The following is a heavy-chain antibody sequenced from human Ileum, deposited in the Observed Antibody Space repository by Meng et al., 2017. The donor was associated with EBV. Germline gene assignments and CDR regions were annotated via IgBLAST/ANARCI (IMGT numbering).Heavy chain of an antibody. V-gene: IGHV4-4*02. D-gene: IGHD2/OR15-2a*01. CDR1: GCSFSGSNW. Sequence: QVQMQESGPGVVKPSQTPSLTGAVSGCSFSGSNWWSWVRQPPGKRLDWIGEIYHDPTTNYNPSLKSLVTMSVAKSKNQFSLKLSSVTAADTAVYYSSTYLYFPSSPSFYYWGQGTLVTVSS. CDR3: STYLYFPSSPSFYY. J-gene: IGHJ4*02. CDR2: IYHDPTT.